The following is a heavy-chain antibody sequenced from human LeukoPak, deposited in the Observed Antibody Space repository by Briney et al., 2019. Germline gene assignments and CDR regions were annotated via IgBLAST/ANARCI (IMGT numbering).Heavy chain of an antibody. CDR2: TSGGGGNT. CDR1: KFAFSSYA. D-gene: IGHD1-26*01. CDR3: GKNRYSGSLSPFDI. V-gene: IGHV3-23*01. Sequence: GGSLRLSCAASKFAFSSYAMSWVRQAPGKGLEWVSATSGGGGNTYYADSVKGRFTISRDNSKNTLYLQMNSLRAEDTAVYYCGKNRYSGSLSPFDIWGQGTMVTVSS. J-gene: IGHJ3*02.